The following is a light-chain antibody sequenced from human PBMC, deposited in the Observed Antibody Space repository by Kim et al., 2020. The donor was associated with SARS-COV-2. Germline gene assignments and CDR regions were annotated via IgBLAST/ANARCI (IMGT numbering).Light chain of an antibody. J-gene: IGLJ2*01. CDR3: NSRDSSGKDVV. V-gene: IGLV3-19*01. CDR2: GKN. CDR1: SLRSYY. Sequence: ALGQTVRITCQGDSLRSYYASWYQQKPGRAPVLVIYGKNNRPSGIPDRFSGSSSGNTASLTITGAQAEDEADYYCNSRDSSGKDVVFGGGTQLTVL.